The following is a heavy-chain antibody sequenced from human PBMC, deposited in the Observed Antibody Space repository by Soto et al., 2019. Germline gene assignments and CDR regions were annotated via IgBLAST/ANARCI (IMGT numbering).Heavy chain of an antibody. D-gene: IGHD1-20*01. J-gene: IGHJ5*02. Sequence: PSETLSLTCTLSVDSITGGDYYWSWIRQPPGKDLEWIAYIYYNGIIHYNPSLKSRVTTSLDPSKNQFSLTMTSVTDADTAVYSCARGIKEGFDPWGQGTMVTVSS. CDR2: IYYNGII. CDR1: VDSITGGDYY. V-gene: IGHV4-30-4*01. CDR3: ARGIKEGFDP.